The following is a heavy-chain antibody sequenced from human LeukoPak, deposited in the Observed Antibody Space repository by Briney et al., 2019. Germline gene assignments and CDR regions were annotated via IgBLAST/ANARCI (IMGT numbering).Heavy chain of an antibody. D-gene: IGHD3-16*01. CDR3: ARDERGPAY. CDR2: IYRGDGT. CDR1: GFTFSNYA. Sequence: GGSLRLSCAASGFTFSNYAMSWVRQAPGKGLEWVSVIYRGDGTFYADSVKGRFTISRDNSKNTLYLQMNSLRAEDTAVYYCARDERGPAYWGQGTLVTVSS. V-gene: IGHV3-23*03. J-gene: IGHJ4*02.